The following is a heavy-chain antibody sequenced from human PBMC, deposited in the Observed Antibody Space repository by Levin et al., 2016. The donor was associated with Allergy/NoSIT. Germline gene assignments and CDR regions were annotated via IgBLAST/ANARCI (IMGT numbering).Heavy chain of an antibody. CDR1: GYTFTGYY. CDR2: INPNSGGT. J-gene: IGHJ6*02. Sequence: ASVKVSCKASGYTFTGYYMHWVRQAPGQGLEWMGWINPNSGGTNYAQKFQGWVTMTRDTSISTAYMELSRLRSDDTAVYYCARDYYGSGWYYGMDVWGQGTTVTVSS. V-gene: IGHV1-2*04. CDR3: ARDYYGSGWYYGMDV. D-gene: IGHD3-10*01.